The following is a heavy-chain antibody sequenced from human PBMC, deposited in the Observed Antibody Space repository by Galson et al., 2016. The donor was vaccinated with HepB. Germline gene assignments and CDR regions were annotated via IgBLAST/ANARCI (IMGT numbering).Heavy chain of an antibody. CDR1: GFTFSRSD. J-gene: IGHJ4*02. V-gene: IGHV3-30*18. D-gene: IGHD3-9*01. CDR3: AKPETRPYDILTGYSHFDY. CDR2: TSYDGSNE. Sequence: SLRLSCAASGFTFSRSDMYWVRQAPGKGLEWVAVTSYDGSNEYYADSVKGRITITRDNSKKTLYLQMNSLRAEDTAVYYCAKPETRPYDILTGYSHFDYWGQGTLVTVSS.